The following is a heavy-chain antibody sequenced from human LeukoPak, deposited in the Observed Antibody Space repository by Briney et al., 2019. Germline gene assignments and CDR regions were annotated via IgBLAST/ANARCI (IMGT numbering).Heavy chain of an antibody. CDR3: ARDQELEGTIDY. D-gene: IGHD1-1*01. Sequence: GGSLRLSCAASGFTFSSYSMNWVRQAPGKGLEWVSSISSSSSYIYYADSVKGRFTISRDNAKNSLCLQMNSLRAEDTAVYYCARDQELEGTIDYWGQGTLVTVSS. V-gene: IGHV3-21*01. CDR2: ISSSSSYI. J-gene: IGHJ4*02. CDR1: GFTFSSYS.